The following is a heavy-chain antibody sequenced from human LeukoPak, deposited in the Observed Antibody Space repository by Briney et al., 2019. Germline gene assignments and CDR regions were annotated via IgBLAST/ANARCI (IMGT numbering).Heavy chain of an antibody. CDR1: GFTFDDYD. V-gene: IGHV3-20*04. CDR3: ARVGRDSIGAFDY. Sequence: GGSPRLSCAASGFTFDDYDMSWVRQAPGKGLEWVSGLNWNGGSTGYADSVKGRFTISRDNAKNSLYLQMNSLRAEDTALYYCARVGRDSIGAFDYWGQGTLVTVSS. J-gene: IGHJ4*02. CDR2: LNWNGGST. D-gene: IGHD5-24*01.